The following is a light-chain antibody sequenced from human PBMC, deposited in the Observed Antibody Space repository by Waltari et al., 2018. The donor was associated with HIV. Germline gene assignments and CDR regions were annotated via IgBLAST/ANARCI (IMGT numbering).Light chain of an antibody. J-gene: IGLJ3*02. V-gene: IGLV2-14*01. CDR1: SSDVGGYQH. CDR3: SSYTTRSTPDPNWV. CDR2: EVS. Sequence: QSALTQPASVSGSPGPSLTLSCPGTSSDVGGYQHLSWYQQHPGKAPKLMIFEVSNRPSGVSNRFSGSKSVNTASLTISGLQAEDEADYYCSSYTTRSTPDPNWVFGGGTKLTVL.